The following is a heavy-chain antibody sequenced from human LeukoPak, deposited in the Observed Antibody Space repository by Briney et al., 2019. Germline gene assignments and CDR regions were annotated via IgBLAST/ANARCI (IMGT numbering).Heavy chain of an antibody. D-gene: IGHD3-10*01. CDR1: GYTFTSYG. CDR2: ISAYNGNT. Sequence: ASVKASCKASGYTFTSYGISWVRQAPGQGLEWMGWISAYNGNTNYAQKLQGRVTMTTDTSTSTAYMELRSLRSDDTAVYYCARVTYYGSGSYYNVISPAPALDPWGQGTLVTVSS. CDR3: ARVTYYGSGSYYNVISPAPALDP. J-gene: IGHJ5*02. V-gene: IGHV1-18*01.